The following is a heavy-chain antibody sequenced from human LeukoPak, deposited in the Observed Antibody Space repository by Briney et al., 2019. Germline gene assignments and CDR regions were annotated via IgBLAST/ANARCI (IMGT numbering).Heavy chain of an antibody. Sequence: GASVKVSCKASGYIFTSYSMHWVRRAPGQGLEWMGIINPSGGTTNYAQKFQGRVTMTRDTSTSTVYMDLSSLRSEDTAVYYCARRGKGLGYYMDVWGKGTTVTISS. CDR3: ARRGKGLGYYMDV. V-gene: IGHV1-46*01. J-gene: IGHJ6*03. CDR2: INPSGGTT. D-gene: IGHD3-16*01. CDR1: GYIFTSYS.